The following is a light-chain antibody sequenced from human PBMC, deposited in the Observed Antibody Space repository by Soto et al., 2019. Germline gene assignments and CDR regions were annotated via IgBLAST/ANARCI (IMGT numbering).Light chain of an antibody. Sequence: QSVLAQPRSVSGSPGQSVTISCTGTSSDVGGYSYVSWFQQHPGKAPKLMINDVSKRPSGVPDRFSGSKTGNTASLTISGLQAEEEADYYCCSYAGSYTLYVFGTGTKVTVL. J-gene: IGLJ1*01. CDR1: SSDVGGYSY. CDR3: CSYAGSYTLYV. V-gene: IGLV2-11*01. CDR2: DVS.